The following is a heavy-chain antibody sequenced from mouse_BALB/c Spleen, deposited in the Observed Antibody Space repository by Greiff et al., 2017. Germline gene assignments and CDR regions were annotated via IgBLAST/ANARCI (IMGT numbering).Heavy chain of an antibody. D-gene: IGHD2-3*01. CDR2: ISSGGSYT. J-gene: IGHJ2*01. CDR1: GFTFSSYG. Sequence: VQLKESGGDLVKPGGSLKLSCAASGFTFSSYGMSWVRQTPDKRLEWVATISSGGSYTYYPDSVKGRFTISRDNAKNTLYLQMSSLKSEDTAMYYCARHEGDGYFDYWGQGTTLTVAS. CDR3: ARHEGDGYFDY. V-gene: IGHV5-6*01.